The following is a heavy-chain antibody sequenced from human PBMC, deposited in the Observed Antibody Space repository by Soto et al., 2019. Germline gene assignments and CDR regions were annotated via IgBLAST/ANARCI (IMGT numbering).Heavy chain of an antibody. V-gene: IGHV1-8*01. CDR2: MNPNSGNT. CDR1: GYTFTMYD. Sequence: SVKVSCKASGYTFTMYDINGVRQSGLRGREWMGWMNPNSGNTGYAQKFQGRVTMTRNTSISTAYMELSSLRSEDTAVYYCARGHYDILTGANAFDIWGQGTMVTVSS. J-gene: IGHJ3*02. CDR3: ARGHYDILTGANAFDI. D-gene: IGHD3-9*01.